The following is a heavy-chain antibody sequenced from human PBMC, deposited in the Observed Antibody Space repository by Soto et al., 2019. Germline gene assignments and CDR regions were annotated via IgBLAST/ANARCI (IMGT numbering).Heavy chain of an antibody. Sequence: SETLSLTCTVSGGSISSGDYYWSWIRQPPGKGLEWIGYIYYSGSTYYNPSLKSRVTISVDTSKNQFSLKVRSVTAADTAVYYCARAFNSGSSHPWGQGTLVTVSS. V-gene: IGHV4-30-4*02. CDR3: ARAFNSGSSHP. J-gene: IGHJ5*02. CDR1: GGSISSGDYY. CDR2: IYYSGST. D-gene: IGHD1-26*01.